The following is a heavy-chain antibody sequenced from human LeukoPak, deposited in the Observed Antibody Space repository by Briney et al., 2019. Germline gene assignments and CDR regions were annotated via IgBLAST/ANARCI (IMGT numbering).Heavy chain of an antibody. D-gene: IGHD3-3*01. CDR1: GGTFSSYT. J-gene: IGHJ6*02. Sequence: ASVKVSCKASGGTFSSYTISWVRQAPGQGLEWMGRIIPILGIANHAQKFQGRVTITADKSTSTAYMELSSLRSEDTAVYYCAAGQAKGDFWSGYRVDDYYYGMDVWGQGTTVTVSS. CDR2: IIPILGIA. V-gene: IGHV1-69*02. CDR3: AAGQAKGDFWSGYRVDDYYYGMDV.